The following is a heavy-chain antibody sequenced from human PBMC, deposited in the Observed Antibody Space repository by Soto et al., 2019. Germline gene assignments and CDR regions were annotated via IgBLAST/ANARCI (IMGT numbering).Heavy chain of an antibody. CDR1: GYSFTSYW. J-gene: IGHJ5*02. CDR2: IYPGDSDT. V-gene: IGHV5-51*01. D-gene: IGHD2-2*01. Sequence: GESLKISCKGSGYSFTSYWIGWVRQMPGKGLEWMGIIYPGDSDTRYSPSFQGQVTISADKSISTAYLQWSSLKASDTAMYYCAIHPNSRVPHQNRFYPWAQGILVPVSS. CDR3: AIHPNSRVPHQNRFYP.